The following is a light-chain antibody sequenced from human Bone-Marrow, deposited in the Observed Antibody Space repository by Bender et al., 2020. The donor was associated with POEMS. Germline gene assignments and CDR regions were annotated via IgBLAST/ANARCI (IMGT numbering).Light chain of an antibody. CDR2: DDN. V-gene: IGLV3-10*01. CDR1: ALPKQY. J-gene: IGLJ3*02. CDR3: YSTDDRGYPL. Sequence: SSELTQPPSVSVSPGQTARISCSGDALPKQYVYWYRQQSGQAPVLVIYDDNKRPSGIRERFSGSRSGAMATLTIKGAQVQDEADYYCYSTDDRGYPLFGGGTKLTV.